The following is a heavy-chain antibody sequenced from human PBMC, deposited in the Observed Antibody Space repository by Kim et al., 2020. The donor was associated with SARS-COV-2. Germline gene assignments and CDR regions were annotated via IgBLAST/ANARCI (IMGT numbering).Heavy chain of an antibody. D-gene: IGHD5-12*01. Sequence: GSLKGYVDSVEARFTISRDNAKNSLSLLMNSLRPEDTAVYFCARGWMADSWGQGTLVTVSS. V-gene: IGHV3-7*04. J-gene: IGHJ4*02. CDR2: GSLK. CDR3: ARGWMADS.